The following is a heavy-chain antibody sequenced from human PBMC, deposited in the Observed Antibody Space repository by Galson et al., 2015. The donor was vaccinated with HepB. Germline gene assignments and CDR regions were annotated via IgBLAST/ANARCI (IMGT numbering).Heavy chain of an antibody. CDR1: GYPFTNFY. V-gene: IGHV1-46*04. Sequence: SVKVSCKASGYPFTNFYVHWVRQAPGEGLEWMGIINPSGGSTTYAQKLQGRVTMTRDTATSTIYMELSSLRSEDTAVYYCARALGYCSDGTCFGTNNYYYARDVWGQGTTVTVSS. CDR3: ARALGYCSDGTCFGTNNYYYARDV. J-gene: IGHJ6*02. CDR2: INPSGGST. D-gene: IGHD2-15*01.